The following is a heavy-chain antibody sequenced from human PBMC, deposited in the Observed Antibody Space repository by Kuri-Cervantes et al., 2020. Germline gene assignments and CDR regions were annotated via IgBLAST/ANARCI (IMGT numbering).Heavy chain of an antibody. V-gene: IGHV3-30-3*01. CDR1: GFTMSNYA. Sequence: GGSLRLSCVVSGFTMSNYAMHWVRQAPGKGLEWVAVISYDGSNKYYADSVKGRFTISRDNSKNTLYLQMNSLRAEDTAVYYCARDPRYSSSLGDYWGQGTLVTVSS. D-gene: IGHD6-6*01. J-gene: IGHJ4*02. CDR2: ISYDGSNK. CDR3: ARDPRYSSSLGDY.